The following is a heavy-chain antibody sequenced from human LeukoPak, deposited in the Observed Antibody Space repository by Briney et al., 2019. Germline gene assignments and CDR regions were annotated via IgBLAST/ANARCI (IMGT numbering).Heavy chain of an antibody. J-gene: IGHJ4*02. Sequence: PGGSLRLSCAASGFTFSSYGMHWVRQAPGKGLEWVAVISYDGSNKYYADSVKGRFTISRDNSKNTLYLQMNSLRAEDTAVYFCARDMTGYCTSSSCFGGLCDYWGQGTLVTVSS. CDR2: ISYDGSNK. V-gene: IGHV3-30*03. CDR3: ARDMTGYCTSSSCFGGLCDY. CDR1: GFTFSSYG. D-gene: IGHD2-2*01.